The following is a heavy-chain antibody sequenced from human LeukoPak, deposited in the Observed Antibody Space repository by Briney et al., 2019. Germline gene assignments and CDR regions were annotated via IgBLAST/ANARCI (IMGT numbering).Heavy chain of an antibody. J-gene: IGHJ4*02. Sequence: KPGGSLRLSCAASGFTFSSYSMNWVRQAPGKGLEWVSSISSSSSYIYYADSVKGRFTISRDNAKNSLYLQMNSLRAEDTAVYYCARGRSGGSRGHYFDYWGQGTLVTVSS. V-gene: IGHV3-21*01. CDR2: ISSSSSYI. CDR1: GFTFSSYS. CDR3: ARGRSGGSRGHYFDY. D-gene: IGHD2-15*01.